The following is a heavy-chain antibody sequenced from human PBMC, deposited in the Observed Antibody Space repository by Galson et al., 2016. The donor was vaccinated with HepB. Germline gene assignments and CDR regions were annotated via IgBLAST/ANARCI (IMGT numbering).Heavy chain of an antibody. CDR1: GGSVSTSSYY. V-gene: IGHV4-61*03. D-gene: IGHD2-15*01. CDR2: IHYSGAT. J-gene: IGHJ6*02. CDR3: ARDSDCLGGNCYSYYGLDV. Sequence: SETLSLTCTVSGGSVSTSSYYWTWIRQSPGKGLEWIGNIHYSGATNYNPSLKSRVTISVDMSNNHFSLKVRSVTAADTAVYYCARDSDCLGGNCYSYYGLDVWGQGTTGTVSS.